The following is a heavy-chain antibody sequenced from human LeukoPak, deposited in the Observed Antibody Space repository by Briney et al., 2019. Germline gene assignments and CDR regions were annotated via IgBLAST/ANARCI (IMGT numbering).Heavy chain of an antibody. D-gene: IGHD3-16*01. CDR1: GFTFSSYA. J-gene: IGHJ6*02. CDR3: ARDWGTSWPYYYYYYGMDV. CDR2: ISYDGSNK. V-gene: IGHV3-30*04. Sequence: PGGSLRPSCAASGFTFSSYAMHWVRQAPGKGLEWVAVISYDGSNKYYADSVKGRFTISRDNSKNTLYLQMNSLRAEDTAVYYCARDWGTSWPYYYYYYGMDVWGQGTTVTVSS.